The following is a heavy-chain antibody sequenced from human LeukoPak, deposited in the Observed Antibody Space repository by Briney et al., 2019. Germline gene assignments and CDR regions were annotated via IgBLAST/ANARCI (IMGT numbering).Heavy chain of an antibody. CDR3: AKDHDNGDYYYYFDS. CDR2: ISDTGRKR. J-gene: IGHJ4*02. D-gene: IGHD2-21*02. CDR1: GFSFDTYA. Sequence: PGGSLRLSCVAPGFSFDTYAMSWVRQPPGKGLEWVSGISDTGRKRHYTDSVKGRFTISRDNSKNTLHLQMNSLRAEDTALYFCAKDHDNGDYYYYFDSWGQGTLVTVSS. V-gene: IGHV3-23*01.